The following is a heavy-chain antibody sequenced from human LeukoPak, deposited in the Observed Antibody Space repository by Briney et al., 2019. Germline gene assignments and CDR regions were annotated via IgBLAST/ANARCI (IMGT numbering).Heavy chain of an antibody. CDR1: GLTFSNYW. J-gene: IGHJ4*02. Sequence: GGSLRLSCAASGLTFSNYWMHWVRQAPRKGLAWVSCIKPDGSITAYAGSVKGRFTISRDNAKNTLYLQMNSLRADDTAVYYCARDGDAPMTDFDYWGQGTLVTVSS. V-gene: IGHV3-74*01. D-gene: IGHD2-21*02. CDR3: ARDGDAPMTDFDY. CDR2: IKPDGSIT.